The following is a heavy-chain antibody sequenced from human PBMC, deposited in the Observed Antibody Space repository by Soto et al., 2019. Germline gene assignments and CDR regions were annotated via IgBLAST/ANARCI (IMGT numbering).Heavy chain of an antibody. J-gene: IGHJ4*02. V-gene: IGHV1-18*01. Sequence: ASVKVSCKASGYTFTSYGLSWVRQAPGQGLEWMGWISAYNGNTNYAQKLQGRVTMTTDTSTSTAYMELRSLRSDDTAVYYCASTGSTGYFFDYWGQGTLVTVSS. D-gene: IGHD3-22*01. CDR1: GYTFTSYG. CDR2: ISAYNGNT. CDR3: ASTGSTGYFFDY.